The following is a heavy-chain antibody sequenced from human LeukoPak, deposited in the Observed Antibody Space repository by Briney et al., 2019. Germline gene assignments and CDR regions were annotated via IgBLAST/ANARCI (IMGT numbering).Heavy chain of an antibody. Sequence: PSETLSLTCTVSSGSISGHYWIWIRQPAGKGLEWIGRIYTTGSTNYNPSLKSRLTMSVDTSKNQFSLKLSSVTAADTAVYYCARGRGYCSGGSCSYYFDYSGQGTLVTVSS. J-gene: IGHJ4*02. V-gene: IGHV4-4*07. D-gene: IGHD2-15*01. CDR3: ARGRGYCSGGSCSYYFDY. CDR1: SGSISGHY. CDR2: IYTTGST.